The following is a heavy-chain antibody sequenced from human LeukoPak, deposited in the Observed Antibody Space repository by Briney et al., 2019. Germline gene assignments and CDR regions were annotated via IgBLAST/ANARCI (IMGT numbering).Heavy chain of an antibody. CDR1: GFTFSDYY. CDR3: AREDGYSSSWYSDY. D-gene: IGHD6-13*01. CDR2: ISSTSIYT. Sequence: GRSLRLSCAASGFTFSDYYMSWIRQAPGKGLEWVSEISSTSIYTNYADSVKGRFTISRDNAKNSLYLQMNSLRAEDTAVYYCAREDGYSSSWYSDYWGQGTLVTVSS. V-gene: IGHV3-11*05. J-gene: IGHJ4*02.